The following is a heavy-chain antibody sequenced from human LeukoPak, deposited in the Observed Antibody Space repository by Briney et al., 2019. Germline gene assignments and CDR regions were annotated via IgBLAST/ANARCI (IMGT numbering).Heavy chain of an antibody. CDR2: INHSGSA. D-gene: IGHD2-8*01. V-gene: IGHV4-34*01. Sequence: SETLSLTCAVSGGSFSGYYRTWLRQPPGKGLEWIGEINHSGSANYNPSLMSRVTISLDTSKNHFSLNLSSVTAADTAVYYCARCMRTTDVCYRGGHFDYWGQGTLVTVSS. CDR1: GGSFSGYY. CDR3: ARCMRTTDVCYRGGHFDY. J-gene: IGHJ4*02.